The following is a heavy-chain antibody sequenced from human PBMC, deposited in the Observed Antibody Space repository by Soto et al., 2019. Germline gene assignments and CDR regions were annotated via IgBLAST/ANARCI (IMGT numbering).Heavy chain of an antibody. CDR2: IYHSGST. J-gene: IGHJ4*02. Sequence: PSETLSLTCAVSGGSISSGGYSWSWIRQPPGKGLEWIGYIYHSGSTYYNPSRKSRVTISVDRSKNQFSLKLSSVTAADTAVYYCSRATSGGVHIDYWGQGTQVTVPS. CDR1: GGSISSGGYS. CDR3: SRATSGGVHIDY. D-gene: IGHD2-8*01. V-gene: IGHV4-30-2*01.